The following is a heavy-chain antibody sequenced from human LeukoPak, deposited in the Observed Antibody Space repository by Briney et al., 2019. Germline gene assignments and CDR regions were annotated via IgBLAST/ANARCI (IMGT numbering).Heavy chain of an antibody. CDR2: IYYSGST. J-gene: IGHJ2*01. CDR1: GGSISSYY. Sequence: SETLSLTCTVSGGSISSYYWSWIRQPPGKGLEWLGYIYYSGSTNYNPSLKSRVTISVDTSKNQFSLKLSSVTAADTAVYYCARDFSGYDRGYFDLWGRGTLVTVSS. D-gene: IGHD5-12*01. CDR3: ARDFSGYDRGYFDL. V-gene: IGHV4-59*01.